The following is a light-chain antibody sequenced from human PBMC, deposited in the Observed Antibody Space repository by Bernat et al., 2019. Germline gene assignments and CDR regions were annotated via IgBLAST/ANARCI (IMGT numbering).Light chain of an antibody. CDR2: EVS. Sequence: QSALTQPASVSGSPGQSVTISCTGTSSDVGGYEYVSWYQQHPGKAPKLMIHEVSKRPSGVPDRFSGSKSGNTASLTVSGLQAEDEADYYCSSYAGNNIYVFGTGTKVTVL. V-gene: IGLV2-8*01. CDR3: SSYAGNNIYV. CDR1: SSDVGGYEY. J-gene: IGLJ1*01.